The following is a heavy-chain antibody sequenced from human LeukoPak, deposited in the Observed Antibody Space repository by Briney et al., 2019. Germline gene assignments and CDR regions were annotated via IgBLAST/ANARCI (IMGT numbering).Heavy chain of an antibody. J-gene: IGHJ4*02. CDR2: IYYSGST. CDR1: GGSISSGGYY. V-gene: IGHV4-31*03. CDR3: ARVCRSCSTNNLDY. D-gene: IGHD2-2*01. Sequence: SQTLSLTCTVSGGSISSGGYYWSWIRQHPGKGLEWIGYIYYSGSTYYNPSLNSRFTISVDTSKNQFSLKLSSVTAADTAVYYCARVCRSCSTNNLDYWGQGTLVTVSS.